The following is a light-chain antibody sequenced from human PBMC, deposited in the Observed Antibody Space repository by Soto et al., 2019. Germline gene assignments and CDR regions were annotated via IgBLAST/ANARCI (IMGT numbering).Light chain of an antibody. J-gene: IGKJ5*01. CDR1: QSVDSTY. V-gene: IGKV3-20*01. CDR3: QQYGYSPIT. CDR2: ATS. Sequence: EIVLTQSPGTLSLSPGERATLSCRASQSVDSTYLAWYQQKPDQSPRLLIYATSTRAAGIPDRFSGSGSGTDFTLTISRLEPEDFALYFCQQYGYSPITFGQGTRLEIK.